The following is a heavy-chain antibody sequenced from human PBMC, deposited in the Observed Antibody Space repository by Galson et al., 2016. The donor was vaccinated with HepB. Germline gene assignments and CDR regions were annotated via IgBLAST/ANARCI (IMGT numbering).Heavy chain of an antibody. D-gene: IGHD1-14*01. CDR1: GLTFNNYH. V-gene: IGHV3-48*01. CDR3: AGDSGRTGAWDY. J-gene: IGHJ4*02. CDR2: IGSSSSPI. Sequence: SLRLSCAASGLTFNNYHMNWARQAPGKGLEWVSYIGSSSSPIYYADSVKGRFTISRDNAHNSLYLQMNSLRAEDSAVYYCAGDSGRTGAWDYWGRGTLVTASS.